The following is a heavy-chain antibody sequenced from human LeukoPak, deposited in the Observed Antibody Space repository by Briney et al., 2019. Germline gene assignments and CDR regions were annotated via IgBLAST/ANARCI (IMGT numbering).Heavy chain of an antibody. CDR2: INPNSGGT. J-gene: IGHJ6*03. CDR3: ARLVVATNYYYYYYMDV. D-gene: IGHD5-12*01. Sequence: ASVKVSCKSSGYTFTSYDINWVRQATGQGLEWMGWINPNSGGTNYAQKFQGRVTMTRDTSISTAYMELSRLRSDDTAVYYCARLVVATNYYYYYYMDVWGKGTTVTVSS. CDR1: GYTFTSYD. V-gene: IGHV1-2*02.